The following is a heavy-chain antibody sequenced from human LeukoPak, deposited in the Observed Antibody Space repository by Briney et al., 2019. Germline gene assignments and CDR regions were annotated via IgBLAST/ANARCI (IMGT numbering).Heavy chain of an antibody. CDR2: IIPIFGTA. V-gene: IGHV1-69*06. CDR1: GGTFSSYA. CDR3: ARAPSSWYWFDP. J-gene: IGHJ5*02. Sequence: SVKVSCKASGGTFSSYAISWVRQAPGQGLEWMGGIIPIFGTANYAQKFQGRVTITADKSTSTAYMELSGLRSEDTAVYYCARAPSSWYWFDPWGQGTLVTVSS. D-gene: IGHD6-13*01.